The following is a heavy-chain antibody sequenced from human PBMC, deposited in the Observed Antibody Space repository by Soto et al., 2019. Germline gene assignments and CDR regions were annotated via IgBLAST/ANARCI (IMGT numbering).Heavy chain of an antibody. V-gene: IGHV1-69*12. CDR1: GGTFSSYA. CDR3: ARPTMVRGDDYYYGMDV. CDR2: IIPIFGTA. J-gene: IGHJ6*02. D-gene: IGHD3-10*01. Sequence: QVQLVQSGAEVKKPGSSVKVSCKASGGTFSSYAISWVRQAPGQGLEWMGGIIPIFGTANYAQKFQGRVTITADESTSKAYMELSSLRSEDTAVYYCARPTMVRGDDYYYGMDVWGQGTTVTVSS.